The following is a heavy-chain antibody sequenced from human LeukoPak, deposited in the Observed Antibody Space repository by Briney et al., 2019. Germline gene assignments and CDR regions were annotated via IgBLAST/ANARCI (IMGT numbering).Heavy chain of an antibody. V-gene: IGHV3-30*18. J-gene: IGHJ4*02. CDR2: ISYDGSNK. CDR1: GFTFSSYG. D-gene: IGHD6-19*01. CDR3: AKDPAGYSSGWTMYYFDY. Sequence: GRSLRLSCAASGFTFSSYGMHWVRQAPGKGLEWVAVISYDGSNKYYADSVKGRFTISRDNSKNTLYLQMNSLRAEDTAVYYCAKDPAGYSSGWTMYYFDYWGQGTLVTVSS.